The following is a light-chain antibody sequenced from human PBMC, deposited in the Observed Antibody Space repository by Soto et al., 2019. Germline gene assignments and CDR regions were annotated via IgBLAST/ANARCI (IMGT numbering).Light chain of an antibody. V-gene: IGKV3-20*01. CDR3: QQVGGSPPVT. Sequence: EIVLTQSPGTLSLSPGERATLSCRASRSVSSTYLAWYQQRPGQAPRLLIYGASSRASDIPDRFSGSGAGTDVTLTISRLEPEDFAVYFCQQVGGSPPVTFGQGTRLEIK. CDR2: GAS. J-gene: IGKJ5*01. CDR1: RSVSSTY.